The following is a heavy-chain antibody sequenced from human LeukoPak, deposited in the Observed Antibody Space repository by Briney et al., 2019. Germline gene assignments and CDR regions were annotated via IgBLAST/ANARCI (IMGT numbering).Heavy chain of an antibody. V-gene: IGHV3-23*01. CDR1: GFTFSSYA. CDR2: ISCCSGST. J-gene: IGHJ4*02. Sequence: GGSLRLSCAASGFTFSSYAMSWVRQAPGKGLEWVSTISCCSGSTYYADSVKGRFTISRDNSKNTLYLQMNSLRAEDTAVYYCAIPSGSYDDYWGQGTLVTVSS. CDR3: AIPSGSYDDY. D-gene: IGHD1-26*01.